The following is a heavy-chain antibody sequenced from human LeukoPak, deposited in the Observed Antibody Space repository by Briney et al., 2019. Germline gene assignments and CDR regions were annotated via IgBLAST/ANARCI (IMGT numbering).Heavy chain of an antibody. D-gene: IGHD3-22*01. V-gene: IGHV3-23*01. J-gene: IGHJ3*02. CDR3: ARSTTYYYDSSGDVAFDI. Sequence: AGSLRLSCAASGCTFSSYAMSWIRQAPGKGLEWVSAISGSGGSTYYADSVKRRFTISRDNAKNSLYLQMNSLRAEDTAVYYCARSTTYYYDSSGDVAFDIWGQGTMVTVSS. CDR1: GCTFSSYA. CDR2: ISGSGGST.